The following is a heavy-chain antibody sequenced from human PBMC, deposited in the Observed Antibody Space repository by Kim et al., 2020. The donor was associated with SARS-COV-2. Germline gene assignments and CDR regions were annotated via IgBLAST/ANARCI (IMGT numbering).Heavy chain of an antibody. CDR2: ISSSGSTI. Sequence: GGSLRLSCAASGFTFSSYEMNWVRQAPGKGLEWLSYISSSGSTIYYADSVKGRFTISRDNAKNSLYLQMNSLRAEDTAVYYCALGETDYYYYGLDLWGQGTTVTVSS. CDR1: GFTFSSYE. D-gene: IGHD4-17*01. V-gene: IGHV3-48*03. J-gene: IGHJ6*02. CDR3: ALGETDYYYYGLDL.